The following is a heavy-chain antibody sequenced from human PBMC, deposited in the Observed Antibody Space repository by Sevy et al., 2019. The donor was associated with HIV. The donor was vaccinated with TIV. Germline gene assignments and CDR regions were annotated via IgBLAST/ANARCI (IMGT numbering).Heavy chain of an antibody. CDR2: IYPGDSDT. CDR3: ARSHFGIEELASSFDI. D-gene: IGHD1-26*01. V-gene: IGHV5-51*01. CDR1: GYSFTSYW. J-gene: IGHJ3*02. Sequence: GESLKISCKGSGYSFTSYWIGWVRQMPGKGLEWMGIIYPGDSDTRYSPSFQGQVTISADKSISTAYLQWSSLKASDTAMYYCARSHFGIEELASSFDIWGQGTMVTVSS.